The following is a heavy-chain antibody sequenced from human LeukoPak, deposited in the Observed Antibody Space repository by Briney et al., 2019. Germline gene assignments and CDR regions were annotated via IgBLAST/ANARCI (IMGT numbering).Heavy chain of an antibody. CDR3: AREIRVVAAGQHNGFDP. Sequence: GASVKVSCKASGYTFTGYYMHWVRQAPGQGLEWMGRINPNTGGTNYAQKFQGRVTMTRDTSISTAYMELRRLRSDDTAVYYCAREIRVVAAGQHNGFDPWGQGTLVTVSS. V-gene: IGHV1-2*06. D-gene: IGHD2-2*01. J-gene: IGHJ5*02. CDR1: GYTFTGYY. CDR2: INPNTGGT.